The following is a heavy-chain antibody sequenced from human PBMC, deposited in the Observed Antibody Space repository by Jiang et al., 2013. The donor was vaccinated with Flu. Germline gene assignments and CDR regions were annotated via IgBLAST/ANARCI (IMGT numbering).Heavy chain of an antibody. J-gene: IGHJ6*02. CDR1: GGSFSAYY. V-gene: IGHV4-34*01. CDR2: IDQSGST. Sequence: LLKPSETLSLACAVYGGSFSAYYWTWIRQPPGKGLEWIGEIDQSGSTNYNPSLKSRVTVSVDKSKNQFSLRLSSVTAADTAVYYCATSNSGKNSFGMDVWAQGTTGHRLL. D-gene: IGHD1-26*01. CDR3: ATSNSGKNSFGMDV.